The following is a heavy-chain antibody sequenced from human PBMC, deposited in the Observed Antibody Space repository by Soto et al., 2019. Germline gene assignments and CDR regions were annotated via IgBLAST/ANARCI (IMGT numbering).Heavy chain of an antibody. V-gene: IGHV3-23*01. J-gene: IGHJ2*01. CDR1: GFTFSSYA. Sequence: GGSLGLSCAASGFTFSSYAMSWVRQAPGKGLEWVSGINGGGETTYYADSVKGRFTISRDNSKGTLDLQMSSLRAEDTAVYYCAKSPPYYDVLTGYFIYWYFDLWGRGTLVTVSS. CDR3: AKSPPYYDVLTGYFIYWYFDL. CDR2: INGGGETT. D-gene: IGHD3-9*01.